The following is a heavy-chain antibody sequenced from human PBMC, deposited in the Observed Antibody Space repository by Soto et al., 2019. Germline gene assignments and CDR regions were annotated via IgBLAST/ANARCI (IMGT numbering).Heavy chain of an antibody. V-gene: IGHV3-30-3*01. CDR2: ISYDGSNK. D-gene: IGHD3-22*01. J-gene: IGHJ3*02. CDR1: GFTFSSYA. CDR3: ARDHITMIVVVNGAFDI. Sequence: GGSLRLSCAASGFTFSSYAMHWVRQAPGKGLEGVAVISYDGSNKYYADSVKCRFTISRDNSKNTLYLQMNSLRAEDTAVYYCARDHITMIVVVNGAFDIWGQGTMVTVSS.